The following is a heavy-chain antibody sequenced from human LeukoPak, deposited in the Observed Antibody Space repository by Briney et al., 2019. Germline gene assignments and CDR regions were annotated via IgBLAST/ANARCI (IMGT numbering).Heavy chain of an antibody. Sequence: ASVKDSCKASGYTFTSYYMHWVRQAPGQGLEWMGIINPSGGSTSYAQKFQGRVTMTRDTSTSTVYMELSSLRSEDTAVYYCATTTIAAAGYFDYWGQGTLVTVSS. V-gene: IGHV1-46*01. D-gene: IGHD6-13*01. J-gene: IGHJ4*02. CDR1: GYTFTSYY. CDR2: INPSGGST. CDR3: ATTTIAAAGYFDY.